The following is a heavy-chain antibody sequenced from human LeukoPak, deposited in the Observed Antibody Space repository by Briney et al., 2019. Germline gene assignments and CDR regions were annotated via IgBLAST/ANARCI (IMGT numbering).Heavy chain of an antibody. Sequence: SETLSLTCTVSGGSISSYYWSWIRQPPGKGLEWLGYIYYSGSTNYNPSLKSRVTISVDTSKNQFSLKLSSVTAADTAVYYCARSPLGGDFPETPYYFDYWGQGTLVTVSS. CDR2: IYYSGST. J-gene: IGHJ4*02. CDR1: GGSISSYY. D-gene: IGHD4-17*01. V-gene: IGHV4-59*08. CDR3: ARSPLGGDFPETPYYFDY.